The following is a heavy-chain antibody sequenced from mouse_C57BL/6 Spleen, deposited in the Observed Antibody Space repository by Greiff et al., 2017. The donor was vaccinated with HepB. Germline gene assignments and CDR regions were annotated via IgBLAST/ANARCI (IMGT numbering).Heavy chain of an antibody. CDR1: GFTFTDYY. D-gene: IGHD1-1*01. V-gene: IGHV7-3*01. CDR3: ASYSTTVVAPFAY. J-gene: IGHJ3*01. CDR2: IRNKANGYTT. Sequence: DVKLVESGGGLVQPGGSLSLSCAASGFTFTDYYMSWVRQPPGKALEWLGFIRNKANGYTTEYSASVKGLFTISRDNSQSFLYLQMNALRAEDSATYCGASYSTTVVAPFAYWGQGTLVTVSA.